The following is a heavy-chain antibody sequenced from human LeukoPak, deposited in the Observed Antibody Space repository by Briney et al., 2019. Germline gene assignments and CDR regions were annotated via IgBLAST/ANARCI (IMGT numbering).Heavy chain of an antibody. V-gene: IGHV3-23*01. CDR2: ISGSGGST. J-gene: IGHJ4*02. Sequence: GGSLRLSCAASGFTFSSYAMSWVRQAPGKGLEWVSSISGSGGSTYYADSVKGRFTISRDNSKNTLYLQMNSLRAEDTAVYYCAKGQATVTFAPCDYWGQGTLVTVSS. CDR3: AKGQATVTFAPCDY. CDR1: GFTFSSYA. D-gene: IGHD4-17*01.